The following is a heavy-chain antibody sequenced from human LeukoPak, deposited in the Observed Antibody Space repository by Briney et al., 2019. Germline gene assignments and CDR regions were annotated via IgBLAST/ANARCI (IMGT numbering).Heavy chain of an antibody. Sequence: GASVKVSCKASGYTFTGYYMHWVRQAPGQGLEWMGRINPNSGGTNYARKFQGRVTMTRDTSISTACMELSRLRSGDTAVYYCAREDSYGFSNWFDPWGQGTLVTVSS. D-gene: IGHD5-18*01. CDR1: GYTFTGYY. CDR2: INPNSGGT. V-gene: IGHV1-2*06. J-gene: IGHJ5*02. CDR3: AREDSYGFSNWFDP.